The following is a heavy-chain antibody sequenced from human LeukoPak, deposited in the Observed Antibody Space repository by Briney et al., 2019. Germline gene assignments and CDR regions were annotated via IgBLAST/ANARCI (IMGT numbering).Heavy chain of an antibody. J-gene: IGHJ4*02. D-gene: IGHD2-15*01. CDR3: ARAYGGGTFDY. CDR2: IVPILGIA. Sequence: SVKVSCKASGGTFSSYTISWVRQAPGQGLEWMGRIVPILGIANYAQKFQGRVTITADKATSTAYMELSSLRSEDTAVYYCARAYGGGTFDYWGQGTLVTVSS. CDR1: GGTFSSYT. V-gene: IGHV1-69*02.